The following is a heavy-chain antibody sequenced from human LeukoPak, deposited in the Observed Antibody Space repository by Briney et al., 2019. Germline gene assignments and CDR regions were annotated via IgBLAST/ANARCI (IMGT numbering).Heavy chain of an antibody. V-gene: IGHV3-7*03. D-gene: IGHD5-18*01. Sequence: GGSLRLSCAASGFTFSSYWMSWVRQAPGKGLEWVANIKQDGSEKYYVDSVKGRFTISRDNSKNTLYLQMNSLRAEDTAVYYCAREIRTAQGAFDIWGQGTMVTVSS. J-gene: IGHJ3*02. CDR3: AREIRTAQGAFDI. CDR2: IKQDGSEK. CDR1: GFTFSSYW.